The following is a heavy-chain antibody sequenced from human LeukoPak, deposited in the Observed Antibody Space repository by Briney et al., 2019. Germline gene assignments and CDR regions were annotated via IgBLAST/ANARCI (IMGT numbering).Heavy chain of an antibody. CDR3: AVGGGGVTHALDI. D-gene: IGHD3-16*01. J-gene: IGHJ3*02. Sequence: ASVTVSCKASGYTFTGYYMHWVRQAPGQGLEWMGWINPNSGGTNYAQKFQGRVTVTRDTSISTAYMELSRLRSDDTAVYYCAVGGGGVTHALDIWGQGTMVTVYS. V-gene: IGHV1-2*02. CDR2: INPNSGGT. CDR1: GYTFTGYY.